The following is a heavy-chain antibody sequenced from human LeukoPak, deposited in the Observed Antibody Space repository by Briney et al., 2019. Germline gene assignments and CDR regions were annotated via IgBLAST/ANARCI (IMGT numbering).Heavy chain of an antibody. CDR2: IDPNSGDT. V-gene: IGHV1-2*02. CDR1: GYTFTGYY. Sequence: ASVKVSCKVSGYTFTGYYMHWVRQAPGQGLEWMGWIDPNSGDTKYVEKFQGRVTMTRDTSFSTAYMALSSLRSDDTAMYYCARAMNSWFLLDLDYWGQGNLVTVSS. D-gene: IGHD3-22*01. J-gene: IGHJ4*02. CDR3: ARAMNSWFLLDLDY.